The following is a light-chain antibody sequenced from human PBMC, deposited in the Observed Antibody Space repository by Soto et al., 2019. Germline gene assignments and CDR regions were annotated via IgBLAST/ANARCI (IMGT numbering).Light chain of an antibody. CDR2: DTS. CDR1: TGAVTSGHY. Sequence: QTVVTQEPSLTVSPGGTVTLTCGSSTGAVTSGHYPYWFQQKPGQAPRTLIYDTSKKHSWTPARFSGSLLGGKAALTLSGAQPEDEAEYYCLLSXSAAYGVFGGGTQLTVL. J-gene: IGLJ7*01. CDR3: LLSXSAAYGV. V-gene: IGLV7-46*01.